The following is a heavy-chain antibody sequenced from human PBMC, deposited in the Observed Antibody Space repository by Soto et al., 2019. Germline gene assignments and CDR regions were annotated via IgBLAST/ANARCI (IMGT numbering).Heavy chain of an antibody. CDR3: ARSVPGYGQDAFDI. D-gene: IGHD5-12*01. Sequence: GGSLRLSCAASGFTFSSYSMNWVRQAPGKGLEWVSYISSSSSTIYYADSVKGRFTISRDNAKNSLYLQMNSLRAEDTAVYYCARSVPGYGQDAFDIWGQGTMVTVSS. J-gene: IGHJ3*02. V-gene: IGHV3-48*01. CDR2: ISSSSSTI. CDR1: GFTFSSYS.